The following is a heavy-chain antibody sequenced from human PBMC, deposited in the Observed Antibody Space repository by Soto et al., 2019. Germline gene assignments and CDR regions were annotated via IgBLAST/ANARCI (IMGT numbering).Heavy chain of an antibody. V-gene: IGHV1-69*13. Sequence: SVKVSCKASGGTFSSYAISWVRQAPGQGLEWMGGIIPIFGTANYAQKFQGRVTITADESTSTAYMELSSLRSEDTAVYYCARGRWLQPKRDARHYLDYWGQGTLVTVSS. CDR1: GGTFSSYA. D-gene: IGHD5-12*01. CDR2: IIPIFGTA. CDR3: ARGRWLQPKRDARHYLDY. J-gene: IGHJ4*02.